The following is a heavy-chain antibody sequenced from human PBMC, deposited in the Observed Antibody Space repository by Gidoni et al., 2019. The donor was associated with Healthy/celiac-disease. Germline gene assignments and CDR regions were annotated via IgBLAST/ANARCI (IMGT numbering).Heavy chain of an antibody. CDR3: ATQPGVPDVYYYYGMDV. Sequence: EVQLVESGGGLVKPGGSLRLSCAASGFTFSSYSMNWVRQAPGKGLEWVSSISSSSSYIYYADSVKGRFTISRDNAKNSLYLQMNSLRAEDTAVYYCATQPGVPDVYYYYGMDVWGQGTTVTVSS. D-gene: IGHD2-8*01. J-gene: IGHJ6*02. CDR2: ISSSSSYI. V-gene: IGHV3-21*01. CDR1: GFTFSSYS.